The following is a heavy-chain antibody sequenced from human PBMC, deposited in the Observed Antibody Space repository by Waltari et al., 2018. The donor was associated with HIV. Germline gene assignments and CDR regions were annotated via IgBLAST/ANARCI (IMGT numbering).Heavy chain of an antibody. D-gene: IGHD3-22*01. CDR3: ARTSYYYDDSGYYRLYYFDY. V-gene: IGHV4-59*01. J-gene: IGHJ4*02. CDR1: GGSISRFY. Sequence: QVHLQESGPGLVKPSETLSLTCTVSGGSISRFYWSWIRQSPGEGLEWIGYTYESGSTSYNPSLKSRATMSVDTSKNQFSLRLQSVTAADTAVYFCARTSYYYDDSGYYRLYYFDYWGQGTLVTVSS. CDR2: TYESGST.